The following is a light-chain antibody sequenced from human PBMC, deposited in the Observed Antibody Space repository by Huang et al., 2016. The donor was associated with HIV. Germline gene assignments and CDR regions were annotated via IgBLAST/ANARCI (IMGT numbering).Light chain of an antibody. V-gene: IGKV4-1*01. CDR3: QQYYISPPT. Sequence: DIVMTQSPDSLAVSLGERATINCKSSQSVLSRPTNKTNLAWYQQRPGQSPTILIYWASTRRSGVPDRFSASGSGTHFTLTISSLQAEDVAFYYCQQYYISPPTFGQGTKLEI. J-gene: IGKJ2*01. CDR1: QSVLSRPTNKTN. CDR2: WAS.